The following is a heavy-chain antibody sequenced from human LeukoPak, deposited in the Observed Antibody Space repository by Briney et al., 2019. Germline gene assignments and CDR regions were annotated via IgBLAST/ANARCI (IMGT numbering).Heavy chain of an antibody. J-gene: IGHJ4*02. CDR2: ISLDGSNK. Sequence: GGSLRLSCAASGFTFSRYGMHWVNQAPGKGLEWVAFISLDGSNKYYADSVKGRFTISRDNSMNTLYLQMNSLRAEDTAVYYCAKPTYGEEIFDYWGQGTLVTVSS. D-gene: IGHD3-3*01. V-gene: IGHV3-30*18. CDR3: AKPTYGEEIFDY. CDR1: GFTFSRYG.